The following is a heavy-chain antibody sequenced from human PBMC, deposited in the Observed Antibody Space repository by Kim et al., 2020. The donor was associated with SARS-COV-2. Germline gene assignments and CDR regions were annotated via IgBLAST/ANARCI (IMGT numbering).Heavy chain of an antibody. CDR1: GYSFTSYW. D-gene: IGHD5-18*01. V-gene: IGHV5-51*01. CDR3: ARHLSGYSYGLRMDV. J-gene: IGHJ6*02. CDR2: IYPGDSDT. Sequence: GESLKISCKGSGYSFTSYWIGWVRQMPGKGLEWMGIIYPGDSDTRYSPSFQGQVTISADKSISTAYLQWSSLKASDTAMYYCARHLSGYSYGLRMDVWGQGTTVTVSS.